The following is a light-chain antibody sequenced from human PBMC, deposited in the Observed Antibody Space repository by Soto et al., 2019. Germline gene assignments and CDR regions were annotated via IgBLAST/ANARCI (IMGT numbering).Light chain of an antibody. CDR2: SAS. J-gene: IGKJ1*01. V-gene: IGKV3-20*01. CDR1: QSISGTY. CDR3: QHYGSSPST. Sequence: DTVLTQSPGTLSSTSGERATLSCRASQSISGTYLAWYQQKPGQSPRLLIYSASTRAPGIPDRFSGSGSGTDFTLTISRLEPEDFAVYYCQHYGSSPSTFGRGTKVEIK.